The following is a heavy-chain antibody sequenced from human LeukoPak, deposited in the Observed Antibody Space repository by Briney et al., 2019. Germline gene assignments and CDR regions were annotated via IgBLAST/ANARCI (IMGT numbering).Heavy chain of an antibody. CDR2: ISGSGGTT. V-gene: IGHV3-23*01. D-gene: IGHD6-19*01. Sequence: LPGGSLRLSCAASGFTFSSYAMSWVRQAPGKGLEWVSAISGSGGTTYYADSVKGRFTISRDNSKNTLYLQMDSLRGEDTAVYYCAKGGSGWYKYDSWGQGTLVSVSS. J-gene: IGHJ4*02. CDR1: GFTFSSYA. CDR3: AKGGSGWYKYDS.